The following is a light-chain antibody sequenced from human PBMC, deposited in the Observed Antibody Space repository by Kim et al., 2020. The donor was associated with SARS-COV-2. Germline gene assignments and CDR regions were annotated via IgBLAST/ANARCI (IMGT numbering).Light chain of an antibody. J-gene: IGLJ3*02. Sequence: GQSVNITCSAASSNLGSDTVDWCHQLSVAAPEHHSNSTNQHTSVCPDLFSGSKYCSSVSLAISVLQSEDVSDYYCASWDDSLNGRVFGGITQLTVL. V-gene: IGLV1-44*01. CDR3: ASWDDSLNGRV. CDR1: SSNLGSDT. CDR2: STN.